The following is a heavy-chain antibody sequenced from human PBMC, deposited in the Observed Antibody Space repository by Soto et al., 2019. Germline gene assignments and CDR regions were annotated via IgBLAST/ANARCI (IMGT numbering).Heavy chain of an antibody. D-gene: IGHD3-10*01. CDR2: IYYSGST. CDR3: ARGYPPDYGSGSYPNYYFGY. Sequence: SETLSLTCTVSGGSISSYYWSWIRQPPGRGLEWIGYIYYSGSTNYNPSLKSRVTISVDTSKNQFSLKLSSVTAADTAVYYCARGYPPDYGSGSYPNYYFGYWGQGTLVTVSS. J-gene: IGHJ4*02. V-gene: IGHV4-59*01. CDR1: GGSISSYY.